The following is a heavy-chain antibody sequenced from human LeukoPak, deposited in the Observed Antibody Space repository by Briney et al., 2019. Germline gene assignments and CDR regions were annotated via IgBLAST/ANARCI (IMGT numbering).Heavy chain of an antibody. V-gene: IGHV1-2*02. CDR3: ATMVDYNGSGFDY. J-gene: IGHJ4*02. Sequence: APVKVSCKASGYTFSDYYMHWVRQAPGQGLEWMGWVHPNSGGTNYAQKFQGRVTMTRDTSISTAYMELSRLRSDDTAMYYCATMVDYNGSGFDYWGQGTLVTVSS. CDR2: VHPNSGGT. CDR1: GYTFSDYY. D-gene: IGHD3-22*01.